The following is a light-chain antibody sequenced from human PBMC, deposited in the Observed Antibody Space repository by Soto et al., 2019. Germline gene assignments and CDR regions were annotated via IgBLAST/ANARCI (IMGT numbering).Light chain of an antibody. Sequence: DIPMTQSPSTLSASAGDRVTITCRASQSISSWLAWYQQKPGKAPRFLIYQASSLEIGVPSRFSGSGSGTEFTLTISNLQPDDFATYYCQQYKSYSTFGQGTKLEIK. CDR2: QAS. J-gene: IGKJ2*01. CDR1: QSISSW. V-gene: IGKV1-5*03. CDR3: QQYKSYST.